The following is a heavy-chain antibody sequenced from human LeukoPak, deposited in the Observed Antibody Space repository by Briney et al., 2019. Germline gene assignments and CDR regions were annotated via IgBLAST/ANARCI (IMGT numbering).Heavy chain of an antibody. D-gene: IGHD3-22*01. V-gene: IGHV3-53*01. CDR3: ARDDYYDSSCIDY. J-gene: IGHJ4*02. CDR1: GLTVSRPY. CDR2: ISTGGST. Sequence: GGSLRLSCAAAGLTVSRPYMTWVRQAPGKGLEWLSVISTGGSTNYADSVKGRFTISRDSSKNTLFLQMNSLRADDTAVYYCARDDYYDSSCIDYWGQGTLVTVSS.